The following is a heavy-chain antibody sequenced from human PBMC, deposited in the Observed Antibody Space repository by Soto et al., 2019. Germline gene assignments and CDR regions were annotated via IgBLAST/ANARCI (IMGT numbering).Heavy chain of an antibody. CDR2: ISGSGGST. J-gene: IGHJ6*03. Sequence: PGGSLRLSCAASGFTFSSYAMSWVRQAPGKGLEWVSAISGSGGSTYYADSVKGRFTISRDNSKNTLYLQMNSLRAEDTAVYYCAKGSCSSTSCHEGYYYYYMDCWGKGTTVTVSS. CDR3: AKGSCSSTSCHEGYYYYYMDC. D-gene: IGHD2-2*01. CDR1: GFTFSSYA. V-gene: IGHV3-23*01.